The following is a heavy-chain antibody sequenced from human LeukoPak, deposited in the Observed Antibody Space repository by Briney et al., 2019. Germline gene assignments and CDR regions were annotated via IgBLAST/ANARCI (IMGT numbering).Heavy chain of an antibody. CDR3: ARVVRFGAAAGQLNWFDP. Sequence: SQTLSLTCTVSGGSISSGGYYWSWIRQHPGKGLEWIGYIYYSGSTYYNPSLKSRVTISVDTSKNQFSLKLSSVTAADTAVYYCARVVRFGAAAGQLNWFDPWGQGTLVTVSS. D-gene: IGHD3-16*01. CDR1: GGSISSGGYY. V-gene: IGHV4-31*03. CDR2: IYYSGST. J-gene: IGHJ5*02.